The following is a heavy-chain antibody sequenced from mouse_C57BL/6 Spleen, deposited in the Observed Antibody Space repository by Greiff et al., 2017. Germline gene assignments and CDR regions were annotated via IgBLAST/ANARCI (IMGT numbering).Heavy chain of an antibody. Sequence: QVQLQQSGAELVRPGASVTLSCKASGYTFTDYEMPWVKQTPVHGLEWIGAIDPETGGTAYNQKFKGKAILTADKSTSTAYMELRSLTSEDSAVYYCTRSHCSSYWYFDVWGTGTTVTVSS. CDR1: GYTFTDYE. CDR2: IDPETGGT. D-gene: IGHD1-1*01. V-gene: IGHV1-15*01. CDR3: TRSHCSSYWYFDV. J-gene: IGHJ1*03.